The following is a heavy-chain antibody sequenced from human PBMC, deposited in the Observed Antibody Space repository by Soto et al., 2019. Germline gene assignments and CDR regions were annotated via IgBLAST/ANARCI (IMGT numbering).Heavy chain of an antibody. J-gene: IGHJ4*02. CDR3: ATDEGRGLKY. V-gene: IGHV3-74*01. Sequence: EVQLVESGGGLIQPGGSLRLSCGVSGITFKNYWMHWIHQAPGKGLVWVSHIKTDASVINYADSVKGRFTISRDNAGNTLYLQMTSLGVEDTAIYFCATDEGRGLKYWGQGTSVTVSP. CDR2: IKTDASVI. CDR1: GITFKNYW.